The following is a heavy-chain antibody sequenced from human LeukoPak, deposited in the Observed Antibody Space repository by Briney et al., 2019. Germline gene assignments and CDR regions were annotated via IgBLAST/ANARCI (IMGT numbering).Heavy chain of an antibody. V-gene: IGHV1-69*06. D-gene: IGHD3-3*01. CDR2: IIPIFGTA. J-gene: IGHJ6*03. Sequence: PVKVSCKASGGTFSSYAISWVRQAPGQGLEWMGGIIPIFGTANYAQKFQGRVTITADKSTSTAYMELSSLRSEDTAVYYCARGRGYSHGNYYYMDVWGKGTTVTVSS. CDR3: ARGRGYSHGNYYYMDV. CDR1: GGTFSSYA.